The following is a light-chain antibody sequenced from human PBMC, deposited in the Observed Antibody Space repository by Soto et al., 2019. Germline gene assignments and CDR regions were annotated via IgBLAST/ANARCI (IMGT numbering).Light chain of an antibody. V-gene: IGKV1-27*01. CDR1: QGIRNY. J-gene: IGKJ3*01. CDR2: AAS. Sequence: DIQMTQSPSSLSASVGDRVTIACRASQGIRNYLAWYQRKPGKAPKLLIYAASTLQSGVPSRFSGSGSGTDFTLTISSLQPEDVATYYCQKYDFAPFTFGPGTKVDIK. CDR3: QKYDFAPFT.